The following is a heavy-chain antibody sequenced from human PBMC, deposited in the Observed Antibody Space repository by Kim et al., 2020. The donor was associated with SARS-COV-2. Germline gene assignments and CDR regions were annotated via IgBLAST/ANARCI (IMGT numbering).Heavy chain of an antibody. D-gene: IGHD3-10*01. CDR2: ISGSGGTT. V-gene: IGHV3-23*01. CDR3: AKGVAGSGSYYSLFYY. J-gene: IGHJ4*01. CDR1: GFTFSNYA. Sequence: GGSLRLSCAASGFTFSNYAMTWVRQVPGKGLEWVSAISGSGGTTYYADSVKGRFTISRDNSKNTLDLQMNSLRVEDTALYYCAKGVAGSGSYYSLFYYWG.